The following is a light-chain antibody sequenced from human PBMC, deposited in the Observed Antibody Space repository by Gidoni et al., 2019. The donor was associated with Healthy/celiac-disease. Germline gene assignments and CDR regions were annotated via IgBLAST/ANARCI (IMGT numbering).Light chain of an antibody. CDR1: QSVSSSY. CDR3: QQYGSSPWT. J-gene: IGKJ1*01. V-gene: IGKV3-20*01. Sequence: EIVLTQPPGTLSLSPGERATLSCRASQSVSSSYFAWYQQKPGQAPRLLIYGASSRATGIPDRFSGSGSGTDFTLTISRLEPEDFGVYYCQQYGSSPWTFGQGTKVEIK. CDR2: GAS.